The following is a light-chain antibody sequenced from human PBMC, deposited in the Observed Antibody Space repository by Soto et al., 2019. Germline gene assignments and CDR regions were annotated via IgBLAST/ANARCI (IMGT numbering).Light chain of an antibody. V-gene: IGLV2-11*01. J-gene: IGLJ2*01. CDR1: ISDVGDYDY. CDR3: CSYAGSSPSVI. Sequence: QSALTQPRSVSGSPGQSVTISCTGTISDVGDYDYVSWYQQHPGKAPKLIIYDVYKRSSGVPDRFSGSKSGNTASLTISGLQAEDEADYYCCSYAGSSPSVIFGGGTKVTVL. CDR2: DVY.